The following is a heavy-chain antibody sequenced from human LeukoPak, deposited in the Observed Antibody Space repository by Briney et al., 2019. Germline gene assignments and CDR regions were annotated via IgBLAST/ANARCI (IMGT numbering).Heavy chain of an antibody. V-gene: IGHV1-24*01. CDR3: ATGYYDSSGYCSRNWFDP. CDR2: FDPEDGEA. CDR1: GYTLTELS. D-gene: IGHD3-22*01. J-gene: IGHJ5*02. Sequence: ASVKVSCKVSGYTLTELSMHWVRQAPGKGLEGMGGFDPEDGEAIYAQKFRGRVTMTEDTSADTAYMELSSLRSEDTAVYYCATGYYDSSGYCSRNWFDPWGQGTLVTVSS.